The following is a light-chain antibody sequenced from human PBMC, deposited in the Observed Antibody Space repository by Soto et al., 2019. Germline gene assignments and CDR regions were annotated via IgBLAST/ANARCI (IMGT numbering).Light chain of an antibody. CDR2: AAS. Sequence: DIQMTQSPSSLSASVGDRVTITCRASQAISNSLAWYQQKPGTVPKLLIYAASTLQSRVPSRFSGSGSGTDFTLTITSLQPEDVATYYCQKYNNAPYTFGQGTKLEIK. V-gene: IGKV1-27*01. CDR3: QKYNNAPYT. CDR1: QAISNS. J-gene: IGKJ2*01.